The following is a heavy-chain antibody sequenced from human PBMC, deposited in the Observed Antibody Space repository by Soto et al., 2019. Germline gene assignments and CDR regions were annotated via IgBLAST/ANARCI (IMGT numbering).Heavy chain of an antibody. CDR2: IYTSGST. J-gene: IGHJ3*02. CDR3: ARDLWGDCGGDCYSGAFDI. V-gene: IGHV4-39*07. CDR1: GGSISSSSYY. D-gene: IGHD2-21*02. Sequence: QLQLQESGPGLVKPSETLSLTCTVSGGSISSSSYYWGWIRQPPGKGLEWIGRIYTSGSTNYNPSLKRRVAMSVDTSKNQFSLKLSSVTAADTAVYYCARDLWGDCGGDCYSGAFDIWGQGTMVTVSS.